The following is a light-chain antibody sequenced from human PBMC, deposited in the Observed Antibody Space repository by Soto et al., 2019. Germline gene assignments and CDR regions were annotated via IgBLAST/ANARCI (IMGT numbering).Light chain of an antibody. J-gene: IGLJ1*01. V-gene: IGLV1-51*01. CDR3: GTWDSSLTAYV. CDR1: SSNIGNNY. CDR2: DNN. Sequence: QSVLTQPPSVSAAPRQKVTISCSGSSSNIGNNYVSWYQQLPGTAPKLLISDNNKRPSGIPDRFSGSKSGTSATLGITGLQTGDEADYYCGTWDSSLTAYVFGTGTKVTVL.